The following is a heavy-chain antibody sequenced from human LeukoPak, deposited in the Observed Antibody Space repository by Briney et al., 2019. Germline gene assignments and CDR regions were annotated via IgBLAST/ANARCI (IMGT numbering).Heavy chain of an antibody. J-gene: IGHJ5*02. D-gene: IGHD5-12*01. CDR3: AKGYSGYPGRFDP. Sequence: PSETLSLTCTVSGGSISSYYWSWIRQPPGKGLEWIGYIYYSGSTNYNPSLKSRVTISVDTSKNQFSLKLSSVTAADTAVYYCAKGYSGYPGRFDPWGQGTLVTVSS. CDR2: IYYSGST. V-gene: IGHV4-59*01. CDR1: GGSISSYY.